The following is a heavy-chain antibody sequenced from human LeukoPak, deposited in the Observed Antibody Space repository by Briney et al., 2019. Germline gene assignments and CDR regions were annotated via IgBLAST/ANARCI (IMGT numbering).Heavy chain of an antibody. D-gene: IGHD3-22*01. CDR1: GFTFSSYG. J-gene: IGHJ4*02. V-gene: IGHV3-33*01. CDR2: IWYDGSNK. Sequence: GGSLRLSCAASGFTFSSYGMHWVRQAPGKGLEWVAVIWYDGSNKYYADSVKGRFTISRDNSKNTLYLQMNSLRAEDTAVYYCARDSPYHYDSSGYYDWGQGTLVTVSS. CDR3: ARDSPYHYDSSGYYD.